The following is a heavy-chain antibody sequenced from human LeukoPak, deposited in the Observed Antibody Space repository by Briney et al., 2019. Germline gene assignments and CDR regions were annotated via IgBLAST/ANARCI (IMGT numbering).Heavy chain of an antibody. CDR3: ARAYYDYVWGSYHPYYFDY. CDR2: INHSGST. V-gene: IGHV4-34*01. J-gene: IGHJ4*02. Sequence: PSETLSLTCAVYGGSFSGYYWSWIRQPPGKGLEWIGEINHSGSTNYNPSLKSRVTISVDTSKNQFSLKLSSVTAADTAVYYCARAYYDYVWGSYHPYYFDYWGQGTLVTVSS. D-gene: IGHD3-16*02. CDR1: GGSFSGYY.